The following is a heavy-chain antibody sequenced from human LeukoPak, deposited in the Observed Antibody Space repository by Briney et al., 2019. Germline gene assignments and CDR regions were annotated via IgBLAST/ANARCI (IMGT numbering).Heavy chain of an antibody. CDR3: ARDPRIYCTNGVCDYDAFDI. CDR1: GGSISSYY. D-gene: IGHD2-8*01. J-gene: IGHJ3*02. Sequence: SETLSLTCTVSGGSISSYYWSWIRQPAGKGLEWIGRIYTSGSTNYNPSLKSRVTMSVDTSKNQFSLKLSSVTAADTAVYYCARDPRIYCTNGVCDYDAFDIWGQGTMVTVSS. V-gene: IGHV4-4*07. CDR2: IYTSGST.